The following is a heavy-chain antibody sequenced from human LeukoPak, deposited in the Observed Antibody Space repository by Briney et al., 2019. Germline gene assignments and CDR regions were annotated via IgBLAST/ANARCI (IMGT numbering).Heavy chain of an antibody. CDR2: IRSKANSYAT. CDR3: TRTSSSWPTTNYYYYYMDV. Sequence: PGGSLRLSCAASGFTFSGSAMHWVRQASGKGLEWVGRIRSKANSYATAYAASVKGRFTISRDDSKNTAYLQMNSLKTEDTAVYYCTRTSSSWPTTNYYYYYMDVWGTGTTVTISS. D-gene: IGHD6-13*01. V-gene: IGHV3-73*01. J-gene: IGHJ6*03. CDR1: GFTFSGSA.